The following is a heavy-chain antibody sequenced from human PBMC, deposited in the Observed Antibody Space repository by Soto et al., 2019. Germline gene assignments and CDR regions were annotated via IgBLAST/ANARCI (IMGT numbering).Heavy chain of an antibody. V-gene: IGHV3-23*01. CDR1: GFTFSSYA. D-gene: IGHD6-13*01. CDR2: ISASGGST. J-gene: IGHJ4*02. CDR3: ARAIATDFFDY. Sequence: PGGSLRLSCAASGFTFSSYAMSWVRQAPGKGLEWVSAISASGGSTFYVDSLKGRFTISRDNSKNTLYLQMNTLRAEDTAVYFCARAIATDFFDYWGQGTLVTVSS.